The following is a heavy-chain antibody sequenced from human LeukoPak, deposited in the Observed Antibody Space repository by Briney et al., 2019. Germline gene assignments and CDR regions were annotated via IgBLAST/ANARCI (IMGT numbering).Heavy chain of an antibody. CDR1: GFIFSIYN. Sequence: GGSLRLSCAASGFIFSIYNMNWVRQAPGKGLEWVSTIYTGGNTYYAASVKGRFTISRDFSKNTVFLHMNSLRAEDTAMYYCARGDDSGYYDYFDYWGQGALVTVSS. CDR2: IYTGGNT. D-gene: IGHD3-22*01. J-gene: IGHJ4*02. V-gene: IGHV3-53*01. CDR3: ARGDDSGYYDYFDY.